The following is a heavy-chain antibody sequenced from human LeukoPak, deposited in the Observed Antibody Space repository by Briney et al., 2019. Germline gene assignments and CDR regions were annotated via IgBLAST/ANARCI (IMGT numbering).Heavy chain of an antibody. Sequence: GASVKVSCKASGYTFTSYGIGWVRQAPGQGLEWMGINFFHDGTTSNTQKFPGRLTMTRDTSTSTVYMELSSLRSEDTAVYYCARDSGNYHYDMDVWGQGTTVIVSS. D-gene: IGHD3-10*01. J-gene: IGHJ6*02. CDR1: GYTFTSYG. CDR2: NFFHDGTT. CDR3: ARDSGNYHYDMDV. V-gene: IGHV1-46*01.